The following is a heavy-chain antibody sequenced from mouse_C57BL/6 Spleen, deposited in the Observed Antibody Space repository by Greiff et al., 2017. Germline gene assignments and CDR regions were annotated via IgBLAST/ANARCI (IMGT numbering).Heavy chain of an antibody. CDR1: GYAFSSSW. CDR2: LYPGDGDT. CDR3: ARTVVAPYYAMDY. D-gene: IGHD1-1*01. J-gene: IGHJ4*01. V-gene: IGHV1-82*01. Sequence: VQLQQSGPELVKPGASVKISCKASGYAFSSSWMNWVKQRPGKGLEWIGRLYPGDGDTNYNGKFKGKATLTADKSSSTAYMQLSSLTSEDSAVYFCARTVVAPYYAMDYWGQGTSVTVSS.